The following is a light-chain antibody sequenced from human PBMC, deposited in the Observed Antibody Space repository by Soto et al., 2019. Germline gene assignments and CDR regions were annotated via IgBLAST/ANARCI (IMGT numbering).Light chain of an antibody. V-gene: IGLV2-14*01. Sequence: QSALTQPASVSGSPGQSITISCTGTGSDVVAYNYVSWYQQHPGKAPKLIIYDVVHRPSGVSNRFSGSKSGNTASLTISGLQAEDGADYYCSSYTRSSTLVFGGGTKLTVL. CDR1: GSDVVAYNY. CDR2: DVV. J-gene: IGLJ2*01. CDR3: SSYTRSSTLV.